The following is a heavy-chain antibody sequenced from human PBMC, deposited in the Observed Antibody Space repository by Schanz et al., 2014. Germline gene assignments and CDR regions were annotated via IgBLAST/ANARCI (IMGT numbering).Heavy chain of an antibody. D-gene: IGHD6-19*01. CDR1: GDTFSKYN. CDR2: IMPLRGIG. Sequence: QVQLVQSGPEVKKPGSSVKVSCQAFGDTFSKYNIMWVRQVPGQGLEWLGRIMPLRGIGNNAWKFQDRLTITADKSMNIACMELSSLGTEDTAVYYCTRVRRADPNGFDVWGQGTTXTVS. V-gene: IGHV1-69*02. J-gene: IGHJ6*02. CDR3: TRVRRADPNGFDV.